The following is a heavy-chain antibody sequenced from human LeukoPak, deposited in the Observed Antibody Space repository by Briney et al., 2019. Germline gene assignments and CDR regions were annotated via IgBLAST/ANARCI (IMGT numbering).Heavy chain of an antibody. J-gene: IGHJ4*02. CDR3: AKDLSDSSGYYYLLGDY. Sequence: PGGSLRLSCAASGFTFSSYAMSWVRQAPGKGLEWVSAISGSGGSTYYADSVKGRFTISRDNSKNTLYLQMNSLRAEDTAAYYCAKDLSDSSGYYYLLGDYWGQGTLVTVSS. V-gene: IGHV3-23*01. CDR2: ISGSGGST. D-gene: IGHD3-22*01. CDR1: GFTFSSYA.